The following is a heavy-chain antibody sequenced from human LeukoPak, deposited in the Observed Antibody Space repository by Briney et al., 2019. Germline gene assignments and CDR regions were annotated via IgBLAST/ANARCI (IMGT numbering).Heavy chain of an antibody. CDR2: IIPVFGTA. J-gene: IGHJ4*02. CDR1: GGTFSSYA. V-gene: IGHV1-69*05. CDR3: ARGAYGSGSYYNYYFDD. D-gene: IGHD3-10*01. Sequence: SVKVSCKASGGTFSSYAISWVRQAPGQGLEWMGGIIPVFGTANYAQKFQGRVTITTDESTSTAYMELSSLRSEDTAVYYCARGAYGSGSYYNYYFDDWGQGTLVTVSS.